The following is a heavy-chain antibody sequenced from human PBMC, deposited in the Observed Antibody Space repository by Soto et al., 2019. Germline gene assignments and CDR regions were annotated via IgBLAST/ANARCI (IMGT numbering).Heavy chain of an antibody. Sequence: SETLSLTCTVSGGSISSGGYYWGWIRQHPGKGLEWIGYIYYSGSTYYNPSLKSRVTISVDTSKNQFSLKLSSVTAADTAVYYCARGRSSEYYDFWSGVGPYQSYFDYWGQGTLVTVSS. CDR2: IYYSGST. CDR3: ARGRSSEYYDFWSGVGPYQSYFDY. D-gene: IGHD3-3*01. J-gene: IGHJ4*02. V-gene: IGHV4-31*03. CDR1: GGSISSGGYY.